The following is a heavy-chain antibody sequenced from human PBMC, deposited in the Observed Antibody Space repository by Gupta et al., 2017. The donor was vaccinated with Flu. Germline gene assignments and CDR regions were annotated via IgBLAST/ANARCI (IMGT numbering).Heavy chain of an antibody. V-gene: IGHV3-15*01. CDR1: GFPLSNAW. CDR2: IKSKTDGGTT. CDR3: TTDALLWWFDY. Sequence: EVQLVESGGGLVKPGGSLRLSCAASGFPLSNAWMSWVRQAPGKGLEWVGRIKSKTDGGTTDYAAPVKGRFTISRDDSKNTLYLQMNSLKTEDTAVYYCTTDALLWWFDYWGQGTLVTVSS. D-gene: IGHD2-21*01. J-gene: IGHJ4*02.